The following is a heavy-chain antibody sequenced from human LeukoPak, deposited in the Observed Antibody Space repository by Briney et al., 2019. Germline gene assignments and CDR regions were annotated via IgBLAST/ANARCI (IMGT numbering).Heavy chain of an antibody. CDR1: GFTFSDYY. Sequence: GGSLRLSCAASGFTFSDYYMAWIRQAPGKGLEYISHISASGSTIHYGDSVKGRFTIFRDDARKSVYLQMTSLRAEDTATYFCARDCGGHCYSGFDYWGQGALVTVSS. J-gene: IGHJ4*02. CDR3: ARDCGGHCYSGFDY. D-gene: IGHD2-21*02. CDR2: ISASGSTI. V-gene: IGHV3-11*04.